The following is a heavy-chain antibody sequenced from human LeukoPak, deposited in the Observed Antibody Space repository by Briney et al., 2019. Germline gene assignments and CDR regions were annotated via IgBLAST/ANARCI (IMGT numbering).Heavy chain of an antibody. CDR1: GGSISGGGYY. Sequence: PSETLSLTCAVSGGSISGGGYYWSWIRQHPGQGLEWIGYIYYSASTYYNPSLKRRVTISVDTSKNQFSLRLRSVTAADTAVYDCARGVATIFGVVIILDWFDPWGQGTLVTVSS. V-gene: IGHV4-31*11. J-gene: IGHJ5*02. D-gene: IGHD3-3*01. CDR3: ARGVATIFGVVIILDWFDP. CDR2: IYYSAST.